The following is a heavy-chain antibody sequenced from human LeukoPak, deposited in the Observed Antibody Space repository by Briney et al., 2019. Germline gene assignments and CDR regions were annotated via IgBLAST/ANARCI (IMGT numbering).Heavy chain of an antibody. CDR3: ARQSGNYFLSWFDP. D-gene: IGHD1-26*01. CDR2: IYYSGST. V-gene: IGHV4-59*08. Sequence: SETLSLTCAVYGGSFSGYYWSWIRQPPGKGLEWIGYIYYSGSTNYNPSLKSRVSISVDTSKNQFSLKLSSVTAADTAVYFCARQSGNYFLSWFDPWGQGTLVTVSS. J-gene: IGHJ5*02. CDR1: GGSFSGYY.